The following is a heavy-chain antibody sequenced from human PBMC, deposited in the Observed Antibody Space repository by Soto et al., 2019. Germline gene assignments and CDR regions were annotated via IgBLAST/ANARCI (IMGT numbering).Heavy chain of an antibody. D-gene: IGHD2-21*01. CDR3: VKDLSANSLTFVY. Sequence: QVQLVESGGGVVQSGRSLRLSCAASGFTFSSHGMHWVRQAPGKGLEWVAVISHDGNDKYYVDSVKGRFTISRDNSKNTLYLQMNSLRAEDTAVYYCVKDLSANSLTFVYWGQGTLVTVSS. CDR1: GFTFSSHG. J-gene: IGHJ4*02. CDR2: ISHDGNDK. V-gene: IGHV3-30*18.